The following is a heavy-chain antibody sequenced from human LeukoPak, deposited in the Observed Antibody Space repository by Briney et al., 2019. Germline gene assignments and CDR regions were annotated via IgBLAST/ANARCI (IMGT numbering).Heavy chain of an antibody. CDR2: IKQDGSEK. CDR3: ARGSLWRDDYFDY. V-gene: IGHV3-7*01. CDR1: GFTFSNYW. D-gene: IGHD2-21*01. Sequence: PGGSLRLSCAASGFTFSNYWMTWVRQAPGKGLEWVANIKQDGSEKYYVDSVRGRFTISRDNAKNSLYLQMNSLRAEDTAVYYCARGSLWRDDYFDYWGQGTLVTVSS. J-gene: IGHJ4*02.